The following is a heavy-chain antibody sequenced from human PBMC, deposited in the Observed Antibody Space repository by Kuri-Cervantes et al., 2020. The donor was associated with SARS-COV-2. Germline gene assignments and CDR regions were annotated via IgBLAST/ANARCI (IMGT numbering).Heavy chain of an antibody. CDR2: VNHRGST. D-gene: IGHD5-18*01. CDR1: GESFSGYY. V-gene: IGHV4-34*01. J-gene: IGHJ6*03. CDR3: ARAYGFLRYIYYMDV. Sequence: SETLSLTCAFYGESFSGYYWNWIRQSPGKGLEWIGEVNHRGSTNYNPSLKSRVTISVDASSKQFSLQLGSVTAADTAVYYCARAYGFLRYIYYMDVWGRGTTVTVSS.